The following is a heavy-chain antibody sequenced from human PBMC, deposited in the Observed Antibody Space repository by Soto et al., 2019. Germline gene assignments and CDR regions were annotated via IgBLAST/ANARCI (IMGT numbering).Heavy chain of an antibody. CDR1: GGSISSSSYY. V-gene: IGHV4-39*07. CDR3: AVRKYYSYYVDV. CDR2: IYYSGST. J-gene: IGHJ6*03. D-gene: IGHD4-4*01. Sequence: SETLSLTCTVSGGSISSSSYYWGWIRQPPGKGLEWIGRIYYSGSTNYNPSLKSRLSISVDESKKQFSLKVNSVTAADTAVYYCAVRKYYSYYVDVWGNGTTVTVSS.